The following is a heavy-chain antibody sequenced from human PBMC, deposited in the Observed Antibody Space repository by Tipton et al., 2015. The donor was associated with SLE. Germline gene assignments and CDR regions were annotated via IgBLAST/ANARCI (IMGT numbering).Heavy chain of an antibody. Sequence: GSLRLSCAASGFTFSSYAMSWVRQAPGKGLEWVSAIGGSGGRTHYADSVKGRFTISRDNSKNTLYLQMNSLRAEDTAVYYCAKVDSIGLRFLEWLIPFDYWGQGTLVTVSS. D-gene: IGHD3-3*01. CDR3: AKVDSIGLRFLEWLIPFDY. V-gene: IGHV3-23*01. J-gene: IGHJ4*02. CDR2: IGGSGGRT. CDR1: GFTFSSYA.